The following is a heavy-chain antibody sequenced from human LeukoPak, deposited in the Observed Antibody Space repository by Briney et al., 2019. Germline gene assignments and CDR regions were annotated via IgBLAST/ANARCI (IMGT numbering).Heavy chain of an antibody. D-gene: IGHD6-13*01. CDR3: ARGRWAAAGERSRYYFDY. CDR2: INPNSGNT. V-gene: IGHV1-8*02. J-gene: IGHJ4*02. CDR1: GYTFTGYY. Sequence: ASVKVSCKASGYTFTGYYMHWVRQAPGQGLEWMGWINPNSGNTGYAQKFQGRVTMTRNTSISTAYMELSSLRSEDTAVYYCARGRWAAAGERSRYYFDYWGQGTLVTVSS.